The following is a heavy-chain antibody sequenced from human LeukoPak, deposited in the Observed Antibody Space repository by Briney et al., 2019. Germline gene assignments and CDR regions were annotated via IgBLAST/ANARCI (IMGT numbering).Heavy chain of an antibody. CDR2: IYYSGST. D-gene: IGHD3-22*01. V-gene: IGHV4-39*01. CDR3: ARTPSGYLANWFEP. J-gene: IGHJ5*02. CDR1: GGSISSSSYY. Sequence: SETLSLTCTVSGGSISSSSYYWGWIRQPPGKGLEWIGSIYYSGSTYYNPSLKSRVTISVYTSKNQFSMKLSSVTAADTAVYYCARTPSGYLANWFEPWGPGTLVTVSS.